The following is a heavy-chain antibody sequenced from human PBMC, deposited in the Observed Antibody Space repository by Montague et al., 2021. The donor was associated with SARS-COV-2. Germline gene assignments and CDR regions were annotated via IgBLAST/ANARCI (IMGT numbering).Heavy chain of an antibody. Sequence: SLSLSFAASGFPFDDYAMHWVRQAPGKGLEWVSGISWNSGSIGYADSVKGRFTISRDNAKNSLYLQMNSLGAEDTALYYCAKLGSYTDYWGQGTLVTVSS. V-gene: IGHV3-9*01. CDR3: AKLGSYTDY. D-gene: IGHD2-2*02. CDR2: ISWNSGSI. J-gene: IGHJ4*02. CDR1: GFPFDDYA.